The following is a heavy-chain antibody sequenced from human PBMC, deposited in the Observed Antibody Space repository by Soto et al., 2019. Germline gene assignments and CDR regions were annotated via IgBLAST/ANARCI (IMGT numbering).Heavy chain of an antibody. CDR3: ARDHNSGFPRYSDY. CDR2: IWYDGSNK. D-gene: IGHD5-12*01. J-gene: IGHJ4*02. Sequence: QVQLVESGGGVVQPGRSLRLSCAASGFTFSSYGMHWVRQAPGKGLEWVALIWYDGSNKYYADSVKGRFTISRDNSKNTLFLQMNSLRAEDTAVYYCARDHNSGFPRYSDYWGQGTLVTVSS. CDR1: GFTFSSYG. V-gene: IGHV3-33*01.